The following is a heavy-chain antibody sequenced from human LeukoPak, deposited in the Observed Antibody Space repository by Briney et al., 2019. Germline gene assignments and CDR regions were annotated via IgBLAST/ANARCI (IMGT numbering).Heavy chain of an antibody. CDR1: QFSFNNNW. J-gene: IGHJ3*02. CDR3: VREVGAPGSFDI. D-gene: IGHD1-26*01. CDR2: ISRDGTVK. V-gene: IGHV3-74*01. Sequence: GGSLRLSCVGSQFSFNNNWVQWVRQVPGKGLMLVSRISRDGTVKDYADSVKGRFAISRDNAKNTLYLEMNSLRGEDTGLFYFVREVGAPGSFDIWGQGTLVTVSS.